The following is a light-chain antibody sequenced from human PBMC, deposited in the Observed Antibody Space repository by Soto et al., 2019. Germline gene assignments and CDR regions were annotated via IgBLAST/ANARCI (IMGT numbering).Light chain of an antibody. J-gene: IGKJ1*01. CDR1: QSVSSNY. Sequence: EIVLTQSPGTLSLSPGERATLSCRASQSVSSNYLAWYQQKPGQAPRLLIYGASRRATGIPDRFSGSGSGTDFTLTISRLEPEDFAVYYCQQYVTSPAFGQGTKV. V-gene: IGKV3-20*01. CDR3: QQYVTSPA. CDR2: GAS.